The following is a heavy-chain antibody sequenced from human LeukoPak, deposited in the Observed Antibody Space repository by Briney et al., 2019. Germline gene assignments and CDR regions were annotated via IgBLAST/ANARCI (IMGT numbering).Heavy chain of an antibody. V-gene: IGHV3-21*01. J-gene: IGHJ6*03. CDR2: ISSSSSYI. CDR1: GFTLSSYG. Sequence: GGSLRLSCAPSGFTLSSYGMSWVRQPPRKGLAWVSSISSSSSYIYYAHSVKGRFTISRDNAKNSLYLQMNSLRAEDRAVYYCAKGSVYEHSDYYYYMDVWGKGTTVTISS. D-gene: IGHD5/OR15-5a*01. CDR3: AKGSVYEHSDYYYYMDV.